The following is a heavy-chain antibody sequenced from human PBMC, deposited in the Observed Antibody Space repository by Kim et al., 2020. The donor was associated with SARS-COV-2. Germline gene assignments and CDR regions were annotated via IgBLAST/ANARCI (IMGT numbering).Heavy chain of an antibody. CDR2: ISYDGTDK. CDR3: VRDLYGVGDGYPNTLGL. J-gene: IGHJ4*02. Sequence: GGSLRLSCAASGFTFSRYAMHWVRQAPGKGLEWVAIISYDGTDKSYTDSVKGRFTISRDNSKNTLYLRMSSLRAEDTAVYYCVRDLYGVGDGYPNTLGLWGQGNLVTVVS. V-gene: IGHV3-30*04. CDR1: GFTFSRYA. D-gene: IGHD1-26*01.